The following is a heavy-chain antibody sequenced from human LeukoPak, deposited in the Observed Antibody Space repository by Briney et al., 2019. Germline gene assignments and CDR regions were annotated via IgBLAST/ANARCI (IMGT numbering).Heavy chain of an antibody. CDR3: ARGLGETGTTRPHLGY. CDR1: GFTFSSYG. Sequence: PGGSLRLSCAASGFTFSSYGMHWVRQAPGKGLEWVAVISYDGSNKYYADSVKGRFTISRDNSKNTLYLQMNSLRAEDTAVYYCARGLGETGTTRPHLGYWGQGTLVTVSS. D-gene: IGHD1-7*01. V-gene: IGHV3-30*03. J-gene: IGHJ4*02. CDR2: ISYDGSNK.